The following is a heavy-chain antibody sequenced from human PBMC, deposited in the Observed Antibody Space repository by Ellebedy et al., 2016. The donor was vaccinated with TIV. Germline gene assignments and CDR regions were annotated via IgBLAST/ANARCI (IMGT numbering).Heavy chain of an antibody. CDR3: ARGPDGYNAGRHDH. J-gene: IGHJ4*02. CDR2: INGDGGFT. V-gene: IGHV3-74*01. Sequence: GESLKISCAASGFTFSRHWMHWIRQAPGKGLVWLSRINGDGGFTSHADFVKGRFTISRDNAKNTLYLQMNSLRAEDTALYYCARGPDGYNAGRHDHWGQGTLVTVSS. D-gene: IGHD1-14*01. CDR1: GFTFSRHW.